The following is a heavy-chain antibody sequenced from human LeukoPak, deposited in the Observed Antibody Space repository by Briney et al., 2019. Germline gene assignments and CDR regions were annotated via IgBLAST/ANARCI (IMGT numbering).Heavy chain of an antibody. CDR1: GGSISSGDYY. CDR2: IYYSGST. CDR3: ARGERYYGLGSYSSGYFDL. J-gene: IGHJ2*01. D-gene: IGHD3-10*01. V-gene: IGHV4-30-4*01. Sequence: SQTLSLTCTVSGGSISSGDYYWSWIRQPPGKGLEWIGYIYYSGSTYYNPSLKSRVTISVDTSKNQFSLKLSSVTAADTAVYYCARGERYYGLGSYSSGYFDLWGRGTLVSVSS.